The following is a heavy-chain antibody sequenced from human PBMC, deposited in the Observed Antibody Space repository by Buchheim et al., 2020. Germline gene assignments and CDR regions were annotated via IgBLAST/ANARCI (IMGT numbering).Heavy chain of an antibody. CDR1: GFTFSSYW. CDR3: ASHFEYSSSSGFSYFDY. D-gene: IGHD6-6*01. V-gene: IGHV3-7*01. J-gene: IGHJ4*02. CDR2: IKQDGSEK. Sequence: EVQLVESGGGLVQPGGSLRRSCAASGFTFSSYWMSWVRQAPGKGLEWVANIKQDGSEKYYVDSVKGRFTISRDNAKNSLYLQMNSLRAEDTAVYYCASHFEYSSSSGFSYFDYWGQGTL.